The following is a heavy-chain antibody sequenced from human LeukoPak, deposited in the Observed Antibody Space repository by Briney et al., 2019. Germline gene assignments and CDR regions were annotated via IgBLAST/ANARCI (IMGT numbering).Heavy chain of an antibody. V-gene: IGHV1-2*02. CDR3: ARGGRDSGDYIGGLGIDC. CDR2: INPRSGGT. Sequence: ASVKVSCKASGYTFSGYFVHWVRQAPGQGLEWMGWINPRSGGTNSAQKFQGRVAMTTDTSISTAYMELSRLTSDDTAIYYCARGGRDSGDYIGGLGIDCWGQGTLVPVSS. J-gene: IGHJ4*02. CDR1: GYTFSGYF. D-gene: IGHD4-17*01.